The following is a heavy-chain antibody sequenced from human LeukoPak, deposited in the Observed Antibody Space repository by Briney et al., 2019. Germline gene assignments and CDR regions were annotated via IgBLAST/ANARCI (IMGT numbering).Heavy chain of an antibody. Sequence: SETLSLTCTVSGGSISSYYWSWIRQLPGKGLGWIGYIYYSGSTNYNPSLKSRVTISVDTSKNQFSLKLSSVTAADTAVYYCARGLYDYVWGSYRSGGYYFDYWGQGTLVTVSS. D-gene: IGHD3-16*02. CDR3: ARGLYDYVWGSYRSGGYYFDY. CDR2: IYYSGST. V-gene: IGHV4-59*01. CDR1: GGSISSYY. J-gene: IGHJ4*02.